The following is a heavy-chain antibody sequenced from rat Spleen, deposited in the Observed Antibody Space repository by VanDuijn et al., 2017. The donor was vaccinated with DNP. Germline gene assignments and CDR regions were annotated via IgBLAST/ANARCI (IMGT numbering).Heavy chain of an antibody. J-gene: IGHJ2*01. CDR2: ISTSGAST. D-gene: IGHD4-3*01. CDR1: GFTFSAYY. V-gene: IGHV5-25*01. CDR3: ARWNSGHFDY. Sequence: EVQLVESGGGLVQPGRSLKLSCAASGFTFSAYYMAWVRQAPTKGLEWVATISTSGASTYYRDSVKGRFTLSRDNAKSTLYLQMDSLRSEDTATYYCARWNSGHFDYWGQGVMVPVSS.